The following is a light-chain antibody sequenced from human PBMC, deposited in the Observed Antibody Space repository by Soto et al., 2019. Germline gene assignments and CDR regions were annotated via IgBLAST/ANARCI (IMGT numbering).Light chain of an antibody. V-gene: IGKV3-15*01. J-gene: IGKJ1*01. CDR2: DAS. Sequence: EIVMTQSPATLSVSPGERATLSRRASQSVSSNLAWYQQKPGQAPRLLIYDASTRATAIPARFSGSGSGTEFTLTISSLQSEDFAVYYCQQYNTWPRTFGQGPRVDIK. CDR3: QQYNTWPRT. CDR1: QSVSSN.